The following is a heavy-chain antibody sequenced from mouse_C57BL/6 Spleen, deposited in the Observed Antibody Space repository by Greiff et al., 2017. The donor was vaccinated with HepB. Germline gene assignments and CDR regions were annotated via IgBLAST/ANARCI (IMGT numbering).Heavy chain of an antibody. CDR1: GYTFTDYY. J-gene: IGHJ3*01. D-gene: IGHD6-1*01. CDR3: AREGDSPWFAY. V-gene: IGHV1-26*01. Sequence: EVQLQQSGPELVKPGASVKISCKASGYTFTDYYMNWVKQSHGKSLEWIGDINPNNGGTSYNQKFKGKATLTVDKSSSTAYMELRSLTSEDSAVYCCAREGDSPWFAYWGQGTLVTVSA. CDR2: INPNNGGT.